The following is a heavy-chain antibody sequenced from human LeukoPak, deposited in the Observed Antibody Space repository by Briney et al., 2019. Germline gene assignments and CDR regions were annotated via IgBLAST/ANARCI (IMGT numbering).Heavy chain of an antibody. CDR3: AKANWSDGHDAFDI. J-gene: IGHJ3*02. Sequence: GGSLRLSCAASGFTFSTYAVNWVRQAPGKGLEWVSTISGSGDSTYYADSVKGRFTISRDNSKNTLYLQMNSLRAEDTAVYYCAKANWSDGHDAFDIWGQGTMVTVSS. CDR1: GFTFSTYA. V-gene: IGHV3-23*01. CDR2: ISGSGDST. D-gene: IGHD1-20*01.